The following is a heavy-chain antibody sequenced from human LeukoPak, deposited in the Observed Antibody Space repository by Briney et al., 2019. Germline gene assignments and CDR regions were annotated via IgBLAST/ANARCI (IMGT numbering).Heavy chain of an antibody. CDR1: GFTFNNYA. Sequence: GGSLRLSCAASGFTFNNYAMSWVRQAPRKGLEWVSSISGRGGTTDYADSVKGRFTLSRDNSQNTLYLQMNSLRAEDTAVYYCAKEERDFYDSSGYYPIDSWGQGTLVTVSS. D-gene: IGHD3-22*01. CDR2: ISGRGGTT. CDR3: AKEERDFYDSSGYYPIDS. J-gene: IGHJ4*02. V-gene: IGHV3-23*01.